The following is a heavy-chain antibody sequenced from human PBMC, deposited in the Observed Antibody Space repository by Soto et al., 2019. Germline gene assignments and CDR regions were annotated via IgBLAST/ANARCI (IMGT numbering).Heavy chain of an antibody. J-gene: IGHJ4*02. CDR3: ARDLGTDGMFIVATAFDY. CDR2: IKQDGSEK. CDR1: GFTFGGYW. Sequence: GGSLRLSCAASGFTFGGYWMSWVRQAPGKGLEWVANIKQDGSEKYYVDSVKGRFTISRDNAKNSLYLQMNSLRAEDTAVYYCARDLGTDGMFIVATAFDYWGQGTLVTVSS. D-gene: IGHD5-12*01. V-gene: IGHV3-7*01.